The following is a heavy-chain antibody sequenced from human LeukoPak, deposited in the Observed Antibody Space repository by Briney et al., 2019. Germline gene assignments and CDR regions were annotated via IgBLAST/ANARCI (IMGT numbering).Heavy chain of an antibody. D-gene: IGHD3-22*01. CDR1: GYTFTSYG. CDR3: ARDRVYYDSSGYYLSAFDI. V-gene: IGHV1-18*01. J-gene: IGHJ3*02. CDR2: IITYNGNT. Sequence: GASVKVSCTASGYTFTSYGISWVRQPPGQGLGLMGWIITYNGNTNYAHKLQVRVTITTDTYTTKAYMELRSLRSDDTAVYYCARDRVYYDSSGYYLSAFDIWGQGTMVTVSS.